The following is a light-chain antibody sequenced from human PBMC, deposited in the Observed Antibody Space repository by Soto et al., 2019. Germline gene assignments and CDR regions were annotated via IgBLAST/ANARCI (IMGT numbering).Light chain of an antibody. CDR1: TSSIGKNF. Sequence: QSLLTQPPSVSAAPGQKFSISCSGSTSSIGKNFVSWYQQLPGTAPKLLIYDNNKRPLEIPDRFSGSKSGTSGTLDITGLQTGDEADYYCGSWDTSLSAGVFGTGTKVTVL. J-gene: IGLJ1*01. V-gene: IGLV1-51*01. CDR3: GSWDTSLSAGV. CDR2: DNN.